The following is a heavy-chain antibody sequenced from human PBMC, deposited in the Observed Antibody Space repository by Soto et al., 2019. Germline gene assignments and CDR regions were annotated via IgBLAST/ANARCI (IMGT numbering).Heavy chain of an antibody. Sequence: QVQLVQSGAEVKKPGSSVKVSCKASRGTFSSYAISWVRQAPGQGLEWMGGIIPIFGTANYAQKFQGRVTITADESTSTAYMELSSLRSEDTAVYYCARATPGYCSSTSCRGQWLVQGWFDPWGQGTLVTVSS. D-gene: IGHD2-2*01. CDR2: IIPIFGTA. CDR1: RGTFSSYA. J-gene: IGHJ5*02. V-gene: IGHV1-69*01. CDR3: ARATPGYCSSTSCRGQWLVQGWFDP.